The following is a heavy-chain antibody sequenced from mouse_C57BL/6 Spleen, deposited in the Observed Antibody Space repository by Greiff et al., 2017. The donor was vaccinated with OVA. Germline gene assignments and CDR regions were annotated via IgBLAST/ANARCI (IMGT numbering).Heavy chain of an antibody. CDR3: ARLYDYDSSGLGAFAY. J-gene: IGHJ3*01. V-gene: IGHV5-2*01. D-gene: IGHD2-4*01. CDR1: EYEFPSHD. Sequence: EVKLMESGGGLVQPGESLKLSCESNEYEFPSHDMSWVRKTPEKGLELVAAINSDGGSTFYPDTMERTVIISRDKTKKTLYLQMSSLRSENTALNYCARLYDYDSSGLGAFAYWGQGTLVTVSA. CDR2: INSDGGST.